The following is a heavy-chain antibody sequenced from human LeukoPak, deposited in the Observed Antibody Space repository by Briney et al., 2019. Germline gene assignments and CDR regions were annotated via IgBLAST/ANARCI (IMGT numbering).Heavy chain of an antibody. J-gene: IGHJ4*02. Sequence: TSETLSLTCTVSGGSIRSSYYYWGWIRQPPGKGLEWIGEINHSGSTNYNPSLKSRVTISVDTSKNQLSLKLSSVTAADTAVYYCARGRVITFGGVIVNQKFDYWGQGTLVTVSS. CDR1: GGSIRSSYYY. CDR2: INHSGST. D-gene: IGHD3-16*02. V-gene: IGHV4-39*07. CDR3: ARGRVITFGGVIVNQKFDY.